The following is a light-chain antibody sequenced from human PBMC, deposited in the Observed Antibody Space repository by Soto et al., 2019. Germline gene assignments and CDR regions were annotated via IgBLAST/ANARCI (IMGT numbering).Light chain of an antibody. CDR1: QSISIG. Sequence: EIVTTQSPATLSVSPGETATLSCRASQSISIGLAWYRQKPGQAPRLLIYGASTRATGTPARFSGSGSGTEFTLTISSLQSEDFALYYCXXXXKWPLITFGQGARLEIK. CDR3: XXXXKWPLIT. CDR2: GAS. J-gene: IGKJ5*01. V-gene: IGKV3D-15*01.